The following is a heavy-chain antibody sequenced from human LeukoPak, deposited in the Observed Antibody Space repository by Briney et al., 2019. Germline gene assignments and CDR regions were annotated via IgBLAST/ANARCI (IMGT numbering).Heavy chain of an antibody. CDR2: INPNSGGT. J-gene: IGHJ4*02. D-gene: IGHD5-24*01. CDR3: ARERGSGDGYNDFDY. Sequence: ASVTVSCKASGYVFIDYHLHWVRQAPGQGLEWMGWINPNSGGTNYAQKFQGRVTMTRDTSISTAYMELSRLRSDDTAVYFCARERGSGDGYNDFDYWGQGTLVTVSS. CDR1: GYVFIDYH. V-gene: IGHV1-2*02.